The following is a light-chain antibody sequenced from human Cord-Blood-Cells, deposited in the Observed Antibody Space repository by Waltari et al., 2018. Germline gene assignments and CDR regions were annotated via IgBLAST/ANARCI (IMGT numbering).Light chain of an antibody. CDR1: QSVSSSY. J-gene: IGKJ4*01. Sequence: EIVLTQSPGTMSLSPGERATLSCSASQSVSSSYFAWYQQKPGQAPRLLVYGASSRATGIPYRFSGSGSGTDFALTISRLEPEDFAVYYCQQYGSSPPLTFGGGTKVEIK. V-gene: IGKV3-20*01. CDR2: GAS. CDR3: QQYGSSPPLT.